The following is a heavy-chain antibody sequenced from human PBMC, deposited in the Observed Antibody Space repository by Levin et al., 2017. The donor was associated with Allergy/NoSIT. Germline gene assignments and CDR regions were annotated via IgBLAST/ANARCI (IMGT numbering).Heavy chain of an antibody. Sequence: PGGSLRLSCAASGLTFSDYYMTWIRQAPGKGLEWVSYISSSGNTIYYADSVKGRFTISRDNAKNSLYLQMNSLRAEDTAVYYCARVCGSCHNDYWGQGTLVTVSS. CDR2: ISSSGNTI. J-gene: IGHJ4*02. D-gene: IGHD2-15*01. CDR3: ARVCGSCHNDY. V-gene: IGHV3-11*01. CDR1: GLTFSDYY.